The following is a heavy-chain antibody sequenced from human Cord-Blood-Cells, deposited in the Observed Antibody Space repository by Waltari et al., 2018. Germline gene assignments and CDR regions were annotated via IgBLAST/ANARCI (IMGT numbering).Heavy chain of an antibody. CDR2: LSGSGGST. J-gene: IGHJ4*02. CDR1: GFTFSSYA. Sequence: EVQLVESGGGLVQPGGSVRLSCAASGFTFSSYALRWVRQAPGTGLAWVSALSGSGGSTYYGDSVKGRFTISRDNSKNTLYLQMNSLRAEDTAVYYCAKDVRGGTGYWGQVTLVTVSS. D-gene: IGHD2-15*01. CDR3: AKDVRGGTGY. V-gene: IGHV3-23*04.